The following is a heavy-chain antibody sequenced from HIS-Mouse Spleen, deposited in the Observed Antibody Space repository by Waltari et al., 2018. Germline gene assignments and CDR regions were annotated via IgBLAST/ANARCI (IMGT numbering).Heavy chain of an antibody. J-gene: IGHJ2*01. CDR1: GGSISSSSYY. CDR3: AREIPYSSSWYDWYFDL. Sequence: QLQLQESGPGLVKPSETLSLTCTVSGGSISSSSYYWGWILQPPGKGLGWFGSIYYSGSTYYNPSLKSRVTISVDTSKNQFSLKLSSVTAADTAVYYCAREIPYSSSWYDWYFDLWGRGTLVTVSS. V-gene: IGHV4-39*07. D-gene: IGHD6-13*01. CDR2: IYYSGST.